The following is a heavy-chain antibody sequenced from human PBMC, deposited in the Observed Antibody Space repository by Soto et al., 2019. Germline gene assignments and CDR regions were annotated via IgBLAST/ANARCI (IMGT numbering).Heavy chain of an antibody. CDR1: GYTLTELY. CDR3: ARGAYYNFWSGYYSEVDGSYWFDP. J-gene: IGHJ5*02. Sequence: ASVKVSCKVSGYTLTELYMHWVRQAPGKGLEWMGWFNPNSGDTNYAQKFQGWVTMTKDTSISTAYMELSSLRSDDTAVYYCARGAYYNFWSGYYSEVDGSYWFDPWGQGTLVTVSS. CDR2: FNPNSGDT. V-gene: IGHV1-2*04. D-gene: IGHD3-3*01.